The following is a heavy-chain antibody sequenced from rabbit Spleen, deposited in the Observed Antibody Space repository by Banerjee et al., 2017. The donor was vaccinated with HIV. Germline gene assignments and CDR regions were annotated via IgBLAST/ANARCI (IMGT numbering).Heavy chain of an antibody. CDR3: VRGASSTGYYSL. CDR2: IDLVFGSA. CDR1: GLDFSSYW. D-gene: IGHD1-1*01. J-gene: IGHJ4*01. Sequence: QSLEESGGGLVKPGGTLALTCKASGLDFSSYWMNWVRQAPGKGLEWIGYIDLVFGSAYYATWVNGRFTISSHNAQNTLYLQLNSLTAADTATYFCVRGASSTGYYSLWGPGTLVTVS. V-gene: IGHV1S7*01.